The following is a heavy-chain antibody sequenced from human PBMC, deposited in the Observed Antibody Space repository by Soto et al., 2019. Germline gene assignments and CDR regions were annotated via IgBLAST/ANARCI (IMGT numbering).Heavy chain of an antibody. J-gene: IGHJ4*02. CDR1: GGSFSGYY. D-gene: IGHD3-10*01. CDR3: ARGSARFGELDLVYYFDY. Sequence: SETLSLTCAVYGGSFSGYYWSWIRQPPGKGLEWIGEINHSGSTNYNPSLKSRATISVDTSKNQFSLKLSSVTAADTAVYYCARGSARFGELDLVYYFDYWGQGTLVTVSS. CDR2: INHSGST. V-gene: IGHV4-34*01.